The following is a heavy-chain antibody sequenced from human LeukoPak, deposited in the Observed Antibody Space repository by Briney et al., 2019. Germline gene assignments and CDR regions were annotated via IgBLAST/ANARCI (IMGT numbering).Heavy chain of an antibody. CDR3: APSNSFDP. Sequence: PVKVSCKASGGSFSNYAFSWVRQAPGQGLEWMGGIIPIFGPANYAQKFQDRVTITADESTSTAYMELNSLRSEDTAVYYCAPSNSFDPWGQGTLVTVSS. D-gene: IGHD1-7*01. J-gene: IGHJ5*02. CDR1: GGSFSNYA. CDR2: IIPIFGPA. V-gene: IGHV1-69*13.